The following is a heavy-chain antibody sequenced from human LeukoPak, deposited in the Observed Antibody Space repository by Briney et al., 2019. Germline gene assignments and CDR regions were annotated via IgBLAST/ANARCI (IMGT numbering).Heavy chain of an antibody. V-gene: IGHV3-23*01. CDR2: CGSGGNT. J-gene: IGHJ4*02. Sequence: GGSLRLSCAASGFTFSSYAMSWVRQAPGKGLEWVSTCGSGGNTYYADSVKGRFTISRDNSKNTLYLQMNSLRAEGTAVYYCAKSGLNRFDYWGQGTLVTVSS. D-gene: IGHD2-15*01. CDR1: GFTFSSYA. CDR3: AKSGLNRFDY.